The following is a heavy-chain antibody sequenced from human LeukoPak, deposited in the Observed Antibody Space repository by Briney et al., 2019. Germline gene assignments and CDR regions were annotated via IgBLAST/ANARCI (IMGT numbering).Heavy chain of an antibody. CDR1: GGSMSSYY. Sequence: PSETLCLTCTVSGGSMSSYYWTWIRQPPGKGLEWIGYIYYSGSTNYNPSLKSRVTISVDTSKNQFSLELSSVTAADTAVYYCARRSYGSASPLRMDVWGQGTTVTVSS. D-gene: IGHD3-10*01. J-gene: IGHJ6*02. CDR2: IYYSGST. CDR3: ARRSYGSASPLRMDV. V-gene: IGHV4-59*08.